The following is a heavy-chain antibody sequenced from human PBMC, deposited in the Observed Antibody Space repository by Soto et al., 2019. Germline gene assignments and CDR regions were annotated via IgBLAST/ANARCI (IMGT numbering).Heavy chain of an antibody. V-gene: IGHV4-39*01. Sequence: PSETLSLTCTVSGDSISSSPYYWGWIRQSPGKGLQWIGSIYYSGSTYCNPSLKSRVTLSVDTSKKQFSLKLTSVTAADTAVFYCVRSLELDKFDHWGQGTLVTVSS. D-gene: IGHD1-7*01. J-gene: IGHJ4*02. CDR2: IYYSGST. CDR1: GDSISSSPYY. CDR3: VRSLELDKFDH.